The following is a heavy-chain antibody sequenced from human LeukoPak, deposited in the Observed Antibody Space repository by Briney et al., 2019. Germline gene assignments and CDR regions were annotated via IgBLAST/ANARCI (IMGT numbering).Heavy chain of an antibody. CDR3: AKDYCRDGNCPFPFLDS. J-gene: IGHJ4*02. Sequence: PGGSLRLSCAVSGFTLTNHGVSWVRQAPGKGLEWVSIITGTGGRYYGDSVKGGFILSRDNSKNTVYMQMSSLRAEDTATYYCAKDYCRDGNCPFPFLDSWGQGTLVTVSS. CDR1: GFTLTNHG. D-gene: IGHD2-15*01. CDR2: ITGTGGR. V-gene: IGHV3-23*01.